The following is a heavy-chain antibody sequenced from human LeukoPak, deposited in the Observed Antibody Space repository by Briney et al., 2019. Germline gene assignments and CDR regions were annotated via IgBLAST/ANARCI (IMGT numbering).Heavy chain of an antibody. V-gene: IGHV4-61*02. CDR1: GGSISSGSYY. CDR2: IYTSGST. J-gene: IGHJ4*02. CDR3: AREGPAYCTLDY. D-gene: IGHD2-8*01. Sequence: SSETLSLTCTVSGGSISSGSYYWSCIRQPAGKGLEWIGRIYTSGSTNYNPSPKSCVTIPVDTSKNQFSLKLSSVTAADTAVYYCAREGPAYCTLDYWGQGTLVTVSS.